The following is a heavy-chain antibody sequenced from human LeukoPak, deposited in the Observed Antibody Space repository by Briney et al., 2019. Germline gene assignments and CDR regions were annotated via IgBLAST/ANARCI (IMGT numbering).Heavy chain of an antibody. CDR1: GGSISSSSYY. CDR2: IFYSGTT. CDR3: AIGVPAHYYYDMDV. J-gene: IGHJ6*02. Sequence: SETLSLTCTVSGGSISSSSYYWGWIRQPPEKGLEWIGYIFYSGTTKYNPSLKSRVTISVDTSRNQFSLKLSSVTAADTAVYYCAIGVPAHYYYDMDVWGQGTTVTVSS. D-gene: IGHD2-8*01. V-gene: IGHV4-61*05.